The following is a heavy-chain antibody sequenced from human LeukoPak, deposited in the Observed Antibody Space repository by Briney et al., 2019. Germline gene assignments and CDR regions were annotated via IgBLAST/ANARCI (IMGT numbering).Heavy chain of an antibody. D-gene: IGHD4-17*01. J-gene: IGHJ5*02. CDR1: GFTVSSNY. V-gene: IGHV3-53*01. CDR2: IYSGGST. Sequence: PGGSLRLSCAASGFTVSSNYMSWVRQAPGKGLEWVSVIYSGGSTDYADSVKGRFTISRDNSKNTLYLQMNSLRPEDTAVYYCARRDYGDYNWFDPWGQGTLVTVSS. CDR3: ARRDYGDYNWFDP.